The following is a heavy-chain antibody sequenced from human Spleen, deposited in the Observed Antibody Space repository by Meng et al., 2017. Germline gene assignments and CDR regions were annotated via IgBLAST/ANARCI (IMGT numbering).Heavy chain of an antibody. CDR1: GGSLSSGSDY. D-gene: IGHD3-22*01. Sequence: SETLSLTCTVSGGSLSSGSDYWAWIRQPAGKGLEWIGRMYTSGSTTYNPSLESRVTISKGPSSNQFSLTLRSVTAADTAVYYCARVEASSGYYYVDYWGQGMLVTVSS. CDR2: MYTSGST. CDR3: ARVEASSGYYYVDY. V-gene: IGHV4-61*02. J-gene: IGHJ4*02.